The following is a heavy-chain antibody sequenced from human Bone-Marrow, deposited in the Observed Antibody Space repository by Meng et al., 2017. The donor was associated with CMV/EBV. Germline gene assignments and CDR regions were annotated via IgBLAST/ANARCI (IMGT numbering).Heavy chain of an antibody. D-gene: IGHD2-21*01. J-gene: IGHJ4*02. CDR3: ARDIVVVIAMIFDY. CDR2: IYSGGSST. V-gene: IGHV3-NL1*01. Sequence: GESLKISCAASGFTFSSYSMSWVRQAPGKGLEWVSVIYSGGSSTYYADSVKGRFTISRDNSKNTLYLQMNSLRAEDTAVYYCARDIVVVIAMIFDYWGQGTLVTVSS. CDR1: GFTFSSYS.